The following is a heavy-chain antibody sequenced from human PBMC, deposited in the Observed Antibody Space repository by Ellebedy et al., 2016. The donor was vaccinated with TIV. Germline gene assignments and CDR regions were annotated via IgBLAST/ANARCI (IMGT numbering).Heavy chain of an antibody. J-gene: IGHJ4*02. CDR2: ISSSSSYI. D-gene: IGHD3/OR15-3a*01. V-gene: IGHV3-21*01. CDR3: AREGDFWRYFDY. CDR1: GFTFSSYS. Sequence: GESLKISXAASGFTFSSYSMNWVRQAPGKGLEWVSSISSSSSYIYYADSVKGRFTISRDNAKNSLYLQMNSLGVEDTAVYYCAREGDFWRYFDYWGQGTLVTVSS.